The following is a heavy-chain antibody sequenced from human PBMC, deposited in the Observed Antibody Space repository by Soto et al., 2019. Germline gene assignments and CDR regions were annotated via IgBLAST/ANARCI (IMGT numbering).Heavy chain of an antibody. CDR3: ARRYGGLFDY. D-gene: IGHD4-17*01. CDR1: GGSISSGGYS. J-gene: IGHJ4*02. Sequence: SETLSLTCAVSGGSISSGGYSWSWIRQPPGKGLEWIGYIYHSGSTYYNPSLKSRVTISVDRSKNQFSLKLSSVTAADTAVYYCARRYGGLFDYWGQGTLVTVSS. CDR2: IYHSGST. V-gene: IGHV4-30-2*01.